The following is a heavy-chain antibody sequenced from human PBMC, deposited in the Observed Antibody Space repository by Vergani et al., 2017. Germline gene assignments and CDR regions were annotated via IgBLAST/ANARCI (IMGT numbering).Heavy chain of an antibody. Sequence: QVQLQQWGAGLLKPSETLSLTCAVYGGSFSGYYWSWIRQPPGKGLEWIGEINHSGSTNYNPSLKSRVTISVDTSKNQFSLKLSSVTAADTAVYYCVGLVYCSGGSCYLDYWGQGTLVTVSS. J-gene: IGHJ4*02. D-gene: IGHD2-15*01. CDR3: VGLVYCSGGSCYLDY. CDR2: INHSGST. V-gene: IGHV4-34*01. CDR1: GGSFSGYY.